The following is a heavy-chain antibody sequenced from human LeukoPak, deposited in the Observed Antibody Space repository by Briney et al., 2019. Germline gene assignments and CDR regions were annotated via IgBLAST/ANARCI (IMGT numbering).Heavy chain of an antibody. CDR3: VRERLVSSIGEGFDQ. CDR1: GFTFSTYD. J-gene: IGHJ4*02. CDR2: ISSRSGTR. D-gene: IGHD2-8*01. Sequence: GGSLRLSCATSGFTFSTYDMHWVRLAPGKGLEWLSCISSRSGTRFYADSVKGRFTISRDIAKNTLYLQMNSLRDEDTALYYCVRERLVSSIGEGFDQWGQGTLVTVSS. V-gene: IGHV3-48*03.